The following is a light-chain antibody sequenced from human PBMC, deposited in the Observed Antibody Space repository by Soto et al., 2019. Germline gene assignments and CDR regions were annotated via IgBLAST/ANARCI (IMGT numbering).Light chain of an antibody. CDR1: QSLLHTNGYKY. J-gene: IGKJ2*01. CDR3: MQALQTPYT. V-gene: IGKV2-28*01. CDR2: LGS. Sequence: DIVMTQSPLSLSVTPGEPASISCRSSQSLLHTNGYKYLDWYLQRPGQSPHLLIYLGSNRASGVPDRFSGSGSGTDFTLKISRVEAEDVGVYYCMQALQTPYTFGQGTKLEIK.